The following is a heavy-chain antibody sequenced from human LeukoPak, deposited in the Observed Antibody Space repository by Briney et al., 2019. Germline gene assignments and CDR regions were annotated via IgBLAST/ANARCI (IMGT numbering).Heavy chain of an antibody. CDR3: AKAMAAAGTGPVLEYFQH. CDR2: ISHDGGNK. J-gene: IGHJ1*01. CDR1: GFTFSSYG. V-gene: IGHV3-30*18. D-gene: IGHD6-13*01. Sequence: GGSLRLSCAASGFTFSSYGMHWVRQAPGKGLEWVAVISHDGGNKYYADSVKGRFTISRDNSKNTLYLQMNSLRAEDTAVYYCAKAMAAAGTGPVLEYFQHWGQGTLVTVSS.